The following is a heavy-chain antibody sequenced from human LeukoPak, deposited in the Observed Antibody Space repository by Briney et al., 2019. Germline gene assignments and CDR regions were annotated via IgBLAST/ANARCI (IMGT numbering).Heavy chain of an antibody. CDR1: GGSISTYY. V-gene: IGHV4-4*09. D-gene: IGHD1-14*01. J-gene: IGHJ4*02. Sequence: SETLSLTCTVSGGSISTYYWSWIRQPPGKGLDWIGSMYTSVTTKYNPSLKSRATISVDTSKNQFSLNLASVTAADTAVYYCARHLAPYRPFSYWGQGSLVTVSS. CDR2: MYTSVTT. CDR3: ARHLAPYRPFSY.